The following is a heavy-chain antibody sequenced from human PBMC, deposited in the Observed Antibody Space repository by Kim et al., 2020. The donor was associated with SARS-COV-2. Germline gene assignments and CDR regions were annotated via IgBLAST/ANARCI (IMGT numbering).Heavy chain of an antibody. J-gene: IGHJ6*03. D-gene: IGHD6-13*01. V-gene: IGHV4-59*08. Sequence: SETLSLTCTVSGGSISSYYWSWIRQPPGKGLEWIGYIYYSGSTNYNPSLKSRVTISVDTSKNQFSLKLSSVTAADTAVYYCASLVLGYYYYMDVWGKGTTVTVSS. CDR3: ASLVLGYYYYMDV. CDR1: GGSISSYY. CDR2: IYYSGST.